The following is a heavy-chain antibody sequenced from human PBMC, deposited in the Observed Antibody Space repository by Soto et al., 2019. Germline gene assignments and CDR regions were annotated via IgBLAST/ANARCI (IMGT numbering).Heavy chain of an antibody. CDR3: AKDSDQLLFDYYYYGMDV. V-gene: IGHV3-30*18. CDR1: GFTFSKFG. Sequence: QVQLVESGGGVVQPGGSLSLSCEASGFTFSKFGIHWVRQAPGKGLEWVAVVSYDGSFKYYADSVKGRFTISRDNSKNTLYLQMNSLRPEDTALYYCAKDSDQLLFDYYYYGMDVWGQGTTVTVSS. J-gene: IGHJ6*02. CDR2: VSYDGSFK. D-gene: IGHD2-2*01.